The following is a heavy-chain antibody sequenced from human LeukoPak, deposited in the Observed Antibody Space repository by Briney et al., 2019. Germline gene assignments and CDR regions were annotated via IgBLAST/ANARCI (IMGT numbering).Heavy chain of an antibody. J-gene: IGHJ4*02. V-gene: IGHV1-18*01. Sequence: ASVKVSCKASGYKFSRYGISWVRQAPGQGLEWMGWISAYNGNTNYAQKLQGRVTMTTDTSTSTAYMELRSLRSDDTAVYYCARGRNTYYDSSGYSDYWGQGTLVTVSS. CDR1: GYKFSRYG. CDR2: ISAYNGNT. CDR3: ARGRNTYYDSSGYSDY. D-gene: IGHD3-22*01.